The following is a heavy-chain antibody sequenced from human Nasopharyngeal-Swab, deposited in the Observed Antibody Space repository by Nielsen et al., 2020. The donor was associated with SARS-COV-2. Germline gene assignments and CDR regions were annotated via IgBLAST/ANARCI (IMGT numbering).Heavy chain of an antibody. Sequence: SLKISCAASGFTFDDYAMHWVRQAPGKGLEWVSGISWNSGSIGYADSVKGRFTISRDNAKNSLYLQMNSLRAEDTALYYCAKAQIAEYWYFELWGRGTLVTVSS. CDR1: GFTFDDYA. CDR2: ISWNSGSI. D-gene: IGHD6-13*01. V-gene: IGHV3-9*01. J-gene: IGHJ2*01. CDR3: AKAQIAEYWYFEL.